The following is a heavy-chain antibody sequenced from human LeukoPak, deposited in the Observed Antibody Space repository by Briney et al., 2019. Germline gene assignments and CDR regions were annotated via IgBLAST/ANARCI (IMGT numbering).Heavy chain of an antibody. CDR2: IRNDGSYE. J-gene: IGHJ5*01. V-gene: IGHV3-30*02. Sequence: PWGSLRLSCAASGFTFSDYGMHWVRQAPGKGLEWVAFIRNDGSYEYYPDPVKGRFTISSDNSRNALFLQMNSLRAEDTAVYYCAKGGSPSHNCFNSWGQGTLVTVSS. CDR3: AKGGSPSHNCFNS. D-gene: IGHD2-15*01. CDR1: GFTFSDYG.